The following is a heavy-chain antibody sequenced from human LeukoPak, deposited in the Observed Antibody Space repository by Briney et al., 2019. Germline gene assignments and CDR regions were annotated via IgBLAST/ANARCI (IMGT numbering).Heavy chain of an antibody. J-gene: IGHJ6*03. D-gene: IGHD4-17*01. CDR1: GFTFSNAW. CDR3: TTDPYGDSYYYYYMDV. V-gene: IGHV3-15*01. Sequence: GGSLRLSCAASGFTFSNAWMSWVRQAPGKGLEWVGRIKSKTDGGTTDYAAPVKGRFTISRQDSKNTLYLQMNSLKTEDTAVYYCTTDPYGDSYYYYYMDVWGKGATVTVSS. CDR2: IKSKTDGGTT.